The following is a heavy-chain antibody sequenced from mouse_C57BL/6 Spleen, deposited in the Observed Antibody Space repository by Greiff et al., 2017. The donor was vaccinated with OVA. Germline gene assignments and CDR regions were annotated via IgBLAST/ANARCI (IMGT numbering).Heavy chain of an antibody. D-gene: IGHD1-1*01. V-gene: IGHV1-52*01. CDR2: IDPSDSET. CDR3: ARRGTTVVAHWYFDV. Sequence: QVQLQQPGAELVRPGSSVKLSCKASGYTFTSYWMHWVKQRPIQVLEWIGNIDPSDSETHYNQKFKDKATLTVDKSSSTAYMQLSSLTSEDSAVYYCARRGTTVVAHWYFDVWGTGTTVTVSS. CDR1: GYTFTSYW. J-gene: IGHJ1*03.